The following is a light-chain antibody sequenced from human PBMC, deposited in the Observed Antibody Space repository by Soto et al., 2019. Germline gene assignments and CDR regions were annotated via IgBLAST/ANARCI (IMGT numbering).Light chain of an antibody. CDR1: TSNIGNNY. CDR2: RNN. V-gene: IGLV1-47*01. Sequence: QSVLTQPPSASGTPGQRVTISCSGSTSNIGNNYVYWYQQLPRTAPKLLIYRNNQRPSGVPDRFSGSKSGTSGSLVISGLRSEDEADYYCAAWDDSLGGVLFGGGTKLTVL. J-gene: IGLJ2*01. CDR3: AAWDDSLGGVL.